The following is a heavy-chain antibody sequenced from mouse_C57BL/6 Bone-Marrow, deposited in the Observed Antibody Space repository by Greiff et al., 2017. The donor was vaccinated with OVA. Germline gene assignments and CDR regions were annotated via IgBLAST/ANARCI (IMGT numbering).Heavy chain of an antibody. CDR1: GYTFTSYW. CDR3: ARGDDYDGFAY. V-gene: IGHV1-59*01. Sequence: QVQLQQPGAELVRPGTSVKLSCKASGYTFTSYWMHWVKQRPGQGLEWIGVIDPSDSYTNYNQKFKGKATLTVDTSSSTAYMQLSSLTSEDSAVYDCARGDDYDGFAYWGQGTLVTVSA. CDR2: IDPSDSYT. J-gene: IGHJ3*01. D-gene: IGHD2-4*01.